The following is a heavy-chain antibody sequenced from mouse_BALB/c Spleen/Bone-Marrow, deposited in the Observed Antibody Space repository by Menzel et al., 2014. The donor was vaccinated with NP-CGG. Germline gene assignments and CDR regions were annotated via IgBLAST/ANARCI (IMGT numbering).Heavy chain of an antibody. Sequence: VQLQQSGAELARPGASVKLSCKASGYTFTSYWMQWVKQRPGQGLEWIGAIYPGDGDTRFTQKFKGKATLTADKSSSTAYMQLSSLASEDSAVYYCARAKWYGEMDYWGQGTSVTVSS. CDR1: GYTFTSYW. D-gene: IGHD1-3*01. J-gene: IGHJ4*01. CDR2: IYPGDGDT. V-gene: IGHV1-87*01. CDR3: ARAKWYGEMDY.